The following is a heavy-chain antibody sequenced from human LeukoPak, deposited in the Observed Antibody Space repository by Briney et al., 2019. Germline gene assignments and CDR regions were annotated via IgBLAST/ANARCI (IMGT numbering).Heavy chain of an antibody. CDR1: GGSISGYY. D-gene: IGHD1-26*01. Sequence: PSETLSLTCTVSGGSISGYYWSWIRQPPGKGLKWIGYIYYSGSTNYNPSLKSRVTISVDTSKNQFSLKLSSVTAADTAVYYCARGREWEPKVFDYWGQGTLVTVSS. V-gene: IGHV4-59*01. CDR3: ARGREWEPKVFDY. J-gene: IGHJ4*02. CDR2: IYYSGST.